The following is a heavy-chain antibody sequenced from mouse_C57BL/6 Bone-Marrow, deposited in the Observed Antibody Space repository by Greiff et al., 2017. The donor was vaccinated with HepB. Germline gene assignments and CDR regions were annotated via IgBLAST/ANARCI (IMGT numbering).Heavy chain of an antibody. Sequence: EVQGVESGGGLVQPGGSLKLSCAASGFTFSDYGMAWVRQAPRKGPEWVAFISNLAYSIYYADTVTGRFTISRENAKNTLYLEMSSLRSEDTAMYYCSRDDGYLSYYAMDYWGQGTSVTVSS. CDR1: GFTFSDYG. V-gene: IGHV5-15*01. J-gene: IGHJ4*01. CDR2: ISNLAYSI. D-gene: IGHD2-3*01. CDR3: SRDDGYLSYYAMDY.